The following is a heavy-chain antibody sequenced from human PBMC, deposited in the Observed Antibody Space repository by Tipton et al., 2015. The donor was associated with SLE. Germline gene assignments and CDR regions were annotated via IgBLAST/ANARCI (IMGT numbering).Heavy chain of an antibody. CDR2: IRNRGYGATT. CDR1: GFNFRGYA. V-gene: IGHV3-49*04. J-gene: IGHJ6*02. CDR3: TRIGEWLQVLYYYGMDV. D-gene: IGHD6-19*01. Sequence: SLRLSCTASGFNFRGYAMSWVRQAPGKGLEWVGFIRNRGYGATTEYAASVKGRFTISRDDSKSIAYLEMNDLKTEDTAVYYCTRIGEWLQVLYYYGMDVWGQGTTVTVSS.